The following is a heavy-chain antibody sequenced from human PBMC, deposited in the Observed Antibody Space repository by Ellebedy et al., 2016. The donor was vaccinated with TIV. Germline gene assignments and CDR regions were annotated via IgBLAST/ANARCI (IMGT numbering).Heavy chain of an antibody. J-gene: IGHJ6*02. V-gene: IGHV3-30*04. D-gene: IGHD3-22*01. CDR2: ISYDGSNK. Sequence: GESLKISCAASGFTFSSYAMHWVRQAPGKGLEWVAVISYDGSNKYYADSVKGRFTISRDNSKNTLYLQMNSLRVEDTAVYYCARSDMIVVGNAMDVWGQGTTVTVSS. CDR1: GFTFSSYA. CDR3: ARSDMIVVGNAMDV.